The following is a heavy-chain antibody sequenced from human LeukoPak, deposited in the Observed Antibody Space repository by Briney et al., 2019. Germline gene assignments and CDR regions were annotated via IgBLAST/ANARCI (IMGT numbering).Heavy chain of an antibody. Sequence: SETLSLTCTVSGASISSYYWNWIRQSPGKGLEWIGCLYPSGSTNYNPSLKSRVSISVDTSKNQFSLNLNSVAAADTAVYYCARLAIRSTWYFGRWGRGTLVTVSS. CDR2: LYPSGST. D-gene: IGHD3-10*01. V-gene: IGHV4-4*09. CDR3: ARLAIRSTWYFGR. J-gene: IGHJ2*01. CDR1: GASISSYY.